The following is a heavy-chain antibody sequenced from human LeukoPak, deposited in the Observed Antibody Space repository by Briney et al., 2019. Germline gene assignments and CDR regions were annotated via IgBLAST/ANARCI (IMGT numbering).Heavy chain of an antibody. CDR1: GFTFSSHG. CDR3: AKEEIVPAADDAFDI. Sequence: GGSLRLSCAASGFTFSSHGMHWVRQAPGKGLEWVAFIRYDGSNKYYADSVKGRFTISRDNSKNTLYLQMNSLRAEDTAVYYCAKEEIVPAADDAFDIWGQGTMVTVSS. V-gene: IGHV3-30*02. CDR2: IRYDGSNK. J-gene: IGHJ3*02. D-gene: IGHD2-2*01.